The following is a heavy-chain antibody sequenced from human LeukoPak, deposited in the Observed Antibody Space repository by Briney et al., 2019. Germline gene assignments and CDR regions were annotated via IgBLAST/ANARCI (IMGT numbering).Heavy chain of an antibody. V-gene: IGHV1-8*03. Sequence: ASVKVSCKASGYTFTSYDINWVRQATGQGLEWMGWMNPNSGNTGYAQKFQGRVTITRNTSISTAYMELSSLRSEDTAVYYCARGRDCSSTSCYFRDYYYYMDVWGKGTTVTVPS. CDR1: GYTFTSYD. CDR2: MNPNSGNT. J-gene: IGHJ6*03. D-gene: IGHD2-2*01. CDR3: ARGRDCSSTSCYFRDYYYYMDV.